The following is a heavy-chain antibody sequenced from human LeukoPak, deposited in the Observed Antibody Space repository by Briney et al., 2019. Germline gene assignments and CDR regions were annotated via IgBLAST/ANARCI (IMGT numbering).Heavy chain of an antibody. D-gene: IGHD5-12*01. CDR1: GFTFSGYG. Sequence: KTGPSLRLSCAASGFTFSGYGMSCVRQAPGKWLEWVSTFSGGGDHTYYADSVKGRFTISRDKSKNTLHLQMNSLRVEDTAVYYCAKDSGYDFFVDYFDYWGQGTLVTVSS. CDR2: FSGGGDHT. V-gene: IGHV3-23*01. CDR3: AKDSGYDFFVDYFDY. J-gene: IGHJ4*02.